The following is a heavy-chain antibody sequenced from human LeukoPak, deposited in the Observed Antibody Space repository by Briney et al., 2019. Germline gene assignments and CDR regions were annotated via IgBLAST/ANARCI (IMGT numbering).Heavy chain of an antibody. CDR2: MNPNSGNT. Sequence: ASVKVSCKASGYTFTSYDINWVRQATGQGLEWMGWMNPNSGNTGYAQKFQGRVTMTRNTSISTAYMELSSLRSEDTAVYYCARDASWIQLPFYWGQGTLVTVSS. D-gene: IGHD5-18*01. V-gene: IGHV1-8*01. CDR1: GYTFTSYD. J-gene: IGHJ4*02. CDR3: ARDASWIQLPFY.